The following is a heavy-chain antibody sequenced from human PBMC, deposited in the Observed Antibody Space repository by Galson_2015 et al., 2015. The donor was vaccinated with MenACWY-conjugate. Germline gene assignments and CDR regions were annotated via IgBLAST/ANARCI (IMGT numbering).Heavy chain of an antibody. D-gene: IGHD3-22*01. J-gene: IGHJ3*02. CDR1: GFSLSTYEMC. CDR3: ARMHIVLDATDAFDI. Sequence: PALVKPTQTLTLPCTFSGFSLSTYEMCIYWVRQPPGKALEWLARIAWRDNKYYTTSLKTRLTISKDTSTNQVVLTMTNVDPVDTATYYCARMHIVLDATDAFDIWGQGTMVTVSS. CDR2: IAWRDNK. V-gene: IGHV2-70*11.